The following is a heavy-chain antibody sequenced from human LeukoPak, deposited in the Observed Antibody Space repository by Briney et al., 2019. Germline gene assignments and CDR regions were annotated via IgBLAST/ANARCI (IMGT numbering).Heavy chain of an antibody. CDR1: GFTFSSYA. D-gene: IGHD2-15*01. CDR2: ISGSGGST. J-gene: IGHJ4*02. V-gene: IGHV3-23*01. CDR3: AKDPGYCSGGSCYYLYY. Sequence: GGSLRLSCAASGFTFSSYAMSWVRQAPGKGLEWVSAISGSGGSTYYADSVTGRFTISSDNSKNTRYLQMNSLRAEDTAVYYCAKDPGYCSGGSCYYLYYWGQGTLVTVSS.